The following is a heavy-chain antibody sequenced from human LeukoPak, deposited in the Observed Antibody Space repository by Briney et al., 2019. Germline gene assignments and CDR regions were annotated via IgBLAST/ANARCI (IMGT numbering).Heavy chain of an antibody. Sequence: SQTLSLTCTVSGGSISSGSYYWSWIRQPAGKGLEWIGRIYTSGSTNYNPSLKSRVTISVDTSKNQFSLKLSSVTAADTAVYYCARRLKLPYTVGFDYWGQGTLVTVSS. J-gene: IGHJ4*02. CDR1: GGSISSGSYY. CDR3: ARRLKLPYTVGFDY. CDR2: IYTSGST. D-gene: IGHD3-16*01. V-gene: IGHV4-61*02.